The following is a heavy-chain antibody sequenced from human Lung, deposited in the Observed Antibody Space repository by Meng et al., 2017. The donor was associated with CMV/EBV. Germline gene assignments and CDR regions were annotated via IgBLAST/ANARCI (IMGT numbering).Heavy chain of an antibody. CDR2: IYYSGST. J-gene: IGHJ4*02. CDR3: AREGHHYQVDY. CDR1: GGSISSSSYH. V-gene: IGHV4-39*07. Sequence: QLQLQESGPGLVMPSXTLXLTCTVPGGSISSSSYHWGWIRQPPGKGLVWIGSIYYSGSTYYNPSLKSRVTISVDTYKNQFSLKLSSVTAADTAVYYCAREGHHYQVDYWGQGTLVTVSS. D-gene: IGHD2-2*01.